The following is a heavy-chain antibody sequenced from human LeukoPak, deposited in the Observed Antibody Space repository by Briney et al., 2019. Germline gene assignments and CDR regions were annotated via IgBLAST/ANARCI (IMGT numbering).Heavy chain of an antibody. J-gene: IGHJ4*02. Sequence: GGSLRLSCAASGFTFSTYSLHWVRQAPGKGLEWVTIISYDGGNKFYADSVKGRFTISRDISKNTLYLQMDSLRAEDTAVYYCARDLNDYDTTGYPDYWGQGTLVTVSS. CDR1: GFTFSTYS. V-gene: IGHV3-30-3*01. CDR2: ISYDGGNK. CDR3: ARDLNDYDTTGYPDY. D-gene: IGHD3-22*01.